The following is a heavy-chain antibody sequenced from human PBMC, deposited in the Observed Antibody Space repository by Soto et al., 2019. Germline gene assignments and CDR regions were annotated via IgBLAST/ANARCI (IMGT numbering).Heavy chain of an antibody. Sequence: GASVKVSCKASGYTFTSYYMHWVRQAPGQGLEWMGIINPSGGSTSYAQKFQGRVTMTRDTSTSTAYMELSRLRSDDTAVYYCARVGGAVGDGYKKYYFDYWGQGTLVTVSS. J-gene: IGHJ4*02. D-gene: IGHD1-26*01. CDR3: ARVGGAVGDGYKKYYFDY. V-gene: IGHV1-46*01. CDR1: GYTFTSYY. CDR2: INPSGGST.